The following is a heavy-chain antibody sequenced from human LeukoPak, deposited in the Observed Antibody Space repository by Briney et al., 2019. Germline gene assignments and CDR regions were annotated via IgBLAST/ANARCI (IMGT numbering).Heavy chain of an antibody. Sequence: ASVKVSCKASGYTFNGYYMHWVRQAPGQGLEWMGWINPSSGGTTYAQKFQGRVTMTRDTSISTAYMELSRLRSDDTAVYYCARVGGYSGYDPNYYYYYMDVWGKGTTVTVSS. D-gene: IGHD5-12*01. CDR1: GYTFNGYY. CDR2: INPSSGGT. J-gene: IGHJ6*03. V-gene: IGHV1-2*02. CDR3: ARVGGYSGYDPNYYYYYMDV.